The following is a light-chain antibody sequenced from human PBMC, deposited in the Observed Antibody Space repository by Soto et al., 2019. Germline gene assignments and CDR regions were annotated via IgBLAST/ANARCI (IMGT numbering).Light chain of an antibody. CDR2: GAS. Sequence: EIVLPQSPGTLSLSPGERATLSCRASPSVSSSYLAWYQQKPGQAPRLLIYGASSRATAIPDRFSGSGSGTDFTLTISRLEPEYFAVYYCQPYGSSPWTFGQETKVESK. J-gene: IGKJ1*01. CDR3: QPYGSSPWT. CDR1: PSVSSSY. V-gene: IGKV3-20*01.